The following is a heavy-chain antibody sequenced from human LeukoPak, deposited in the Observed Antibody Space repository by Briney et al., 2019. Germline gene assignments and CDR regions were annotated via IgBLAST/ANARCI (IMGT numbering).Heavy chain of an antibody. D-gene: IGHD5-18*01. J-gene: IGHJ4*02. CDR2: IIPIFGTA. V-gene: IGHV1-69*06. CDR3: ARVPGYSYGFDY. CDR1: GYTFTSYY. Sequence: SVKVSCKASGYTFTSYYMHWVRQAPGQGLEWMGGIIPIFGTANYAQKFQGRVTITADKSTSTAYMELSSLRSEDTAVYYCARVPGYSYGFDYWGQGTLVTVSS.